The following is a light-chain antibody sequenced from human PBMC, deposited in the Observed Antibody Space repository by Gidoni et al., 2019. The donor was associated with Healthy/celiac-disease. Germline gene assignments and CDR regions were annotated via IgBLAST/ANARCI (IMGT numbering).Light chain of an antibody. CDR3: SSYTSSSTPYV. Sequence: QSALTHPASASGSPGQSITISCTGTSSDVGGSTYVSWHQTHPGKAATHVIYEVYNRPSGVSSRFSGSKSGNTASLTISGLQAEDEADYYCSSYTSSSTPYVFGSGTSVTVL. V-gene: IGLV2-14*01. J-gene: IGLJ1*01. CDR1: SSDVGGSTY. CDR2: EVY.